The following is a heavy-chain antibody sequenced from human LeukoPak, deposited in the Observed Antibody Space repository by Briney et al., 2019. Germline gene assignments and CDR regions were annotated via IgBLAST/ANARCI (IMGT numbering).Heavy chain of an antibody. CDR1: GGSFSAYH. CDR2: VNHRGST. Sequence: SETLSLTCAVYGGSFSAYHWSWIRRPPGKGLEWIGEVNHRGSTTYVPSLKSRVTLSVDTSKNQISLKLTSVTAADTAVYYCARDVVDSSGYYYEYLDYWGQGTLVTASS. J-gene: IGHJ4*02. CDR3: ARDVVDSSGYYYEYLDY. D-gene: IGHD3-22*01. V-gene: IGHV4-34*01.